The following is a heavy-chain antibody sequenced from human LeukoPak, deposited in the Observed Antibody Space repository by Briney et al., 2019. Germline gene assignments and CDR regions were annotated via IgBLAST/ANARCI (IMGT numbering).Heavy chain of an antibody. V-gene: IGHV3-21*01. CDR3: ARDPALVAATPYYFDY. D-gene: IGHD2-15*01. Sequence: GGFLRISFGAPGFTFSRYNMNLGRPAPGKGLEWGSSICSSSSYIYYADSVKGRFTISRDNAKNSLYLQMNSLRAEDTAAYYCARDPALVAATPYYFDYWGQGTLVTVSS. CDR1: GFTFSRYN. CDR2: ICSSSSYI. J-gene: IGHJ4*02.